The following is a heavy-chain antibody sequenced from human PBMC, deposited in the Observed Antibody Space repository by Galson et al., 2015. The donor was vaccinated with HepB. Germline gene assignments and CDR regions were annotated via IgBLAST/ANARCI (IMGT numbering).Heavy chain of an antibody. CDR3: ARAQSAYDSSGYLGY. Sequence: SLRLSCAASGFTFSSYAMHWVRQAPGKGLEWVAVISYDGSNKYYADSVKGRFTISRDNSKNTLYLQMNSLRAEDTAVYYCARAQSAYDSSGYLGYWGQGTLVTVSS. J-gene: IGHJ4*02. D-gene: IGHD3-22*01. V-gene: IGHV3-30*04. CDR1: GFTFSSYA. CDR2: ISYDGSNK.